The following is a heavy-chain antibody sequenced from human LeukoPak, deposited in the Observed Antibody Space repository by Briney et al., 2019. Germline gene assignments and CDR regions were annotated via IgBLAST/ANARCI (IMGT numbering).Heavy chain of an antibody. V-gene: IGHV3-48*03. CDR1: GFTFSSYE. CDR3: AREEGGSWYNY. D-gene: IGHD6-13*01. J-gene: IGHJ4*02. CDR2: ISSSGSTI. Sequence: GGSLRLSCAASGFTFSSYEMNWVRQAPGKGLEWVSYISSSGSTIYYADSVKGRFTISRDNAKNSLYLQMNSLRAEDTAVYYCAREEGGSWYNYWGQGTLVTVSS.